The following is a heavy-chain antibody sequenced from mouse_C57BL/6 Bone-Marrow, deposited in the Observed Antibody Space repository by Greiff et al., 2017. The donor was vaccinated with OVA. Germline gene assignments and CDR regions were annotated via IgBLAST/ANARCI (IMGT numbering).Heavy chain of an antibody. CDR1: GYTFTSYW. D-gene: IGHD4-1*01. CDR3: AELGDFDV. Sequence: QVQLQQPGAELVLPGASVKLSCTASGYTFTSYWMHWVKQRPGQGLEWIGEIDPSDSYTNYNQKFKGKSTLTVDKSSSTAYMQLSSLTSEDSAVYYCAELGDFDVWGTGTTVTVSS. V-gene: IGHV1-69*01. J-gene: IGHJ1*03. CDR2: IDPSDSYT.